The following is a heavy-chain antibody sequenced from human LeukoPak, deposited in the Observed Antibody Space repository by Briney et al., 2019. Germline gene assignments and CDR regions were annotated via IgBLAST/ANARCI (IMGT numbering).Heavy chain of an antibody. J-gene: IGHJ4*02. V-gene: IGHV3-23*01. CDR2: INDRGGYI. D-gene: IGHD6-19*01. CDR1: RFTFSMYS. Sequence: GGSLRLSCEASRFTFSMYSMAWVRQAPGKGLEWVSVINDRGGYIQDADSVKGRFTISRDNSQNTLFLQMNSLRDEDTAVYYCVKERDRGIEVADDFDYWGQGTLVTVSS. CDR3: VKERDRGIEVADDFDY.